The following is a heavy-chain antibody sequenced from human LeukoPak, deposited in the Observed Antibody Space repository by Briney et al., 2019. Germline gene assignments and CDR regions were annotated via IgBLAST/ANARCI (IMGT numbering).Heavy chain of an antibody. J-gene: IGHJ4*02. D-gene: IGHD3-10*01. CDR1: GGSFSGYY. Sequence: PSETLSLTCAVYGGSFSGYYWSWIRQPPGKGLEWIGEINLSGRTNYNPSLKSRVTISVDTSKNQFSLKLSSVTAADTAVYYCARGPERELFSPFDYWGQGTLVTVSS. CDR3: ARGPERELFSPFDY. CDR2: INLSGRT. V-gene: IGHV4-34*01.